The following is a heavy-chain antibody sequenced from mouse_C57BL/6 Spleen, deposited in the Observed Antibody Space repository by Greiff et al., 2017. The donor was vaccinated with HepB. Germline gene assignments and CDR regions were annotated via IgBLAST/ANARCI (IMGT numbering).Heavy chain of an antibody. V-gene: IGHV1-81*01. CDR3: ARPPGSSHYYAMDY. CDR1: GYTFTSYG. Sequence: VQLQQSGAELARPGASVKLSCKASGYTFTSYGISWVKQRTGQGLEWIGEIYPRSGNTYYNEKFKGKATLTADKASRTAYMELRSLTSEDSAVYFCARPPGSSHYYAMDYWGQGTSVTVSS. D-gene: IGHD1-1*01. J-gene: IGHJ4*01. CDR2: IYPRSGNT.